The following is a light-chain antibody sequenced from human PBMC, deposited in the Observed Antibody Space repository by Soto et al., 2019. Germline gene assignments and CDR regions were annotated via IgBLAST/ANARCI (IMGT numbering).Light chain of an antibody. J-gene: IGLJ2*01. Sequence: QTVVTQEPSFSVSPGRTVTLTCGLSSGSVSTSNYPSWYQQTPGQAPRTLIYNTNTRSSGVPDRFSGSIVGNKAALTITGAQADDECDYYCVLYVGSGMVVFVGGTKVTVL. CDR3: VLYVGSGMVV. V-gene: IGLV8-61*01. CDR1: SGSVSTSNY. CDR2: NTN.